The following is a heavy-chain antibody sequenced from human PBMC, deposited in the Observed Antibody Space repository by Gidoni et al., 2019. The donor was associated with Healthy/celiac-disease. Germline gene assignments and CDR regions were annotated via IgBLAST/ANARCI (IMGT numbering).Heavy chain of an antibody. CDR2: IYYSGST. D-gene: IGHD3-22*01. Sequence: QVQLQESGPGLVTPSETLSLTCTVSGGSVSSGSYYWSWIRQPPGKGLEWIGYIYYSGSTNYNPSLKSRVTISVDTSKNQFSLKLSSVTAADTAVYYCARGSGYYDSSGTFDNWGQGTLVTVSS. V-gene: IGHV4-61*01. CDR3: ARGSGYYDSSGTFDN. CDR1: GGSVSSGSYY. J-gene: IGHJ4*02.